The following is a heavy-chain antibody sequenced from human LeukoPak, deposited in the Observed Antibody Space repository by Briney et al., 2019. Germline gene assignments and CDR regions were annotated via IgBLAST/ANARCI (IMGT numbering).Heavy chain of an antibody. CDR1: GGSISYYY. Sequence: SETLSLTCTVSGGSISYYYWSWLRQSPGKGLEWIGYIYYSGNTNYNPSLKSRVTISVDTSKNQFSLKLSSVTAADTAVYYCARVTSRLGWFDPWGQGTLVTVSS. D-gene: IGHD1-14*01. V-gene: IGHV4-59*01. J-gene: IGHJ5*02. CDR2: IYYSGNT. CDR3: ARVTSRLGWFDP.